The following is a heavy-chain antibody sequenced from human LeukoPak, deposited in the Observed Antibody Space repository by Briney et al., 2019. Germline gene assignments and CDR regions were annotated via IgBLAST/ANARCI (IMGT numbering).Heavy chain of an antibody. V-gene: IGHV4-39*07. D-gene: IGHD1-26*01. CDR2: IYYSGST. Sequence: PSETLSLTCTVSGGSISSSSYYWGWIRQPPGKGLEWIGSIYYSGSTYYNPSLKSRVTISVDTSKNQFSLKLSSVTAADTAVYYCARRSSIMGSYLYYFDYWGQGTLVTVSS. CDR3: ARRSSIMGSYLYYFDY. J-gene: IGHJ4*02. CDR1: GGSISSSSYY.